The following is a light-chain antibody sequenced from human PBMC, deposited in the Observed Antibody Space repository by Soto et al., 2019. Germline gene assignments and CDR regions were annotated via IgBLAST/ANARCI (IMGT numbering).Light chain of an antibody. Sequence: EFVLTQSPCTLSWSPGERATLSCRASQTVRNNYLAWYQQKPGQAPRLLIYDASSRATGIPDRFSGGGSGTDFTLTISRLEPEDFAVYYCQQFSSYPLTFGGGTKVDIK. J-gene: IGKJ4*01. CDR2: DAS. V-gene: IGKV3-20*01. CDR1: QTVRNNY. CDR3: QQFSSYPLT.